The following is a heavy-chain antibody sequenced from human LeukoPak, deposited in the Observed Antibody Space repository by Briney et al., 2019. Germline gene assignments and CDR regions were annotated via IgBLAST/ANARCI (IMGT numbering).Heavy chain of an antibody. CDR3: ARVPYYDSTGYPSDH. D-gene: IGHD3-22*01. CDR1: GFSFNSYA. CDR2: ISASGGST. Sequence: GGSLRLACSASGFSFNSYAMSWVRQTRGKGLEWVSSISASGGSTYHADSVKGRFTISRDSSKNTLYLQMNSLSADDTAVYYCARVPYYDSTGYPSDHWGRGTLVAVSS. V-gene: IGHV3-23*01. J-gene: IGHJ4*02.